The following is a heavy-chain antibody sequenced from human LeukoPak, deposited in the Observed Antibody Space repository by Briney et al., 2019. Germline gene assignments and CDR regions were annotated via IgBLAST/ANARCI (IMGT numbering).Heavy chain of an antibody. Sequence: GGSLRLSCAASGFTFSSYSMNWVRQAPGKGLEWVSSISSSSSYIYYADSVKGRFTISRDNAKNSLYLQMNSLRAEDTAVYYCARERITIFGVALDYWGQGTLVTVSS. CDR3: ARERITIFGVALDY. D-gene: IGHD3-3*01. J-gene: IGHJ4*02. CDR1: GFTFSSYS. V-gene: IGHV3-21*01. CDR2: ISSSSSYI.